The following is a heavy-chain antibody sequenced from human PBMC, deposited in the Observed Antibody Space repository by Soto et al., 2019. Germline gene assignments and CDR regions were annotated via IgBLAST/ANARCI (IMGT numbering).Heavy chain of an antibody. CDR1: GGSISSGGYS. V-gene: IGHV4-30-2*01. Sequence: PSKTLSLTCAVSGGSISSGGYSWSWIRQPPGKGLEWIGYIYQSGTTYYSPSLKSRVTISVDRSKNQLSLKLSSVTAADTAVYYCARGTTTVTTFDYWGQGTLVT. CDR3: ARGTTTVTTFDY. J-gene: IGHJ4*02. D-gene: IGHD4-17*01. CDR2: IYQSGTT.